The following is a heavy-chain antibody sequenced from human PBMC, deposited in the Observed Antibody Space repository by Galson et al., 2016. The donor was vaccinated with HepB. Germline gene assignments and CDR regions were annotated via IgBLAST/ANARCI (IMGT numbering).Heavy chain of an antibody. CDR3: AKMGRAATHDTHGTHDWFDS. Sequence: SETLSLTCTVSGGSIRNNYWAWIRQSPGKGLEWLGIIYAGGSTPYNPSLNSRLLMSVDKSKPQISLKLTSVSTADTAVYYCAKMGRAATHDTHGTHDWFDSWGQGTLVIVSS. J-gene: IGHJ5*01. CDR2: IYAGGST. D-gene: IGHD1-7*01. V-gene: IGHV4-59*13. CDR1: GGSIRNNY.